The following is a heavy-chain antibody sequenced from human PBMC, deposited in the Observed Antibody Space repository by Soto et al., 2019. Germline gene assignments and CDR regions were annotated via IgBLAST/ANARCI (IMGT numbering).Heavy chain of an antibody. D-gene: IGHD6-13*01. J-gene: IGHJ4*02. CDR3: ARPNIAAKYGQQLAQGYFDY. CDR2: ISAYNGNT. Sequence: VKVSCKASGYTFTSYGISWVRQAPGQGLEWMGWISAYNGNTNYAQKLQGRVTMTTDTSTSTAYMELRSLRSDDTAVYYCARPNIAAKYGQQLAQGYFDYWGQGTLVTVS. CDR1: GYTFTSYG. V-gene: IGHV1-18*01.